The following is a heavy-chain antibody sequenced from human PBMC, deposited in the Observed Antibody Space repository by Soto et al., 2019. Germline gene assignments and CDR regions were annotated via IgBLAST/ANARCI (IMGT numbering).Heavy chain of an antibody. CDR2: ISSSSSTI. CDR3: ARAVYDILTGYRYYYYMDV. V-gene: IGHV3-48*01. Sequence: GGSLRLSCVASGFTFSSYSMNWVRQAPGKGLEWVSYISSSSSTIYYADSVKGRFTISRDNAKNSLYLQMNSLRAEDTAVYYCARAVYDILTGYRYYYYMDVWGKGTTVTVSS. J-gene: IGHJ6*03. D-gene: IGHD3-9*01. CDR1: GFTFSSYS.